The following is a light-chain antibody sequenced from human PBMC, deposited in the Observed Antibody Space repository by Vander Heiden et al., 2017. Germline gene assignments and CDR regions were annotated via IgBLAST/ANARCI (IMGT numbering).Light chain of an antibody. V-gene: IGKV3-20*01. CDR2: GAS. CDR3: QQYGSSPFT. J-gene: IGKJ3*01. CDR1: QSVSSSY. Sequence: EIVLTQSPGTLSLSPGERATLSCTASQSVSSSYLAWYQQKPGQAPRLLIYGASRRATGIPDRFSGSGSGTDFTLTISRLEPEDFAVYYCQQYGSSPFTFGRGTKVDIK.